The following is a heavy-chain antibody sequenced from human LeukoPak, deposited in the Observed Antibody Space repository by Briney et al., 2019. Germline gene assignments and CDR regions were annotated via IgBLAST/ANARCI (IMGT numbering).Heavy chain of an antibody. CDR1: GFTFSSYW. CDR3: ARGGGLDV. V-gene: IGHV3-7*03. J-gene: IGHJ6*02. D-gene: IGHD3-16*01. Sequence: GGSLRLSCAASGFTFSSYWMNWARQAPGKGLEWVASINHNGNVNYYVDSVKGRFTIPRYNAKNSLYLQMSNLRAEDTAVYFCARGGGLDVWGQGATVTVSS. CDR2: INHNGNVN.